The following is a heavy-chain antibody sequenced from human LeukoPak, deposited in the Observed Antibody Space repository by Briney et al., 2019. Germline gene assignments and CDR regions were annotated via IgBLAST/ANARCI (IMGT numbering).Heavy chain of an antibody. CDR2: IYTSGST. J-gene: IGHJ6*03. CDR1: GDSISSGNYY. CDR3: AREVRAVADSPYYYYMDV. Sequence: TSETLSLTCTVSGDSISSGNYYWSWIRQPAGKGLEWIGRIYTSGSTNYNPSLKSRVTISVDTSKNQFSLKLSSVTAADTAVYYCAREVRAVADSPYYYYMDVWGKGTTVTISS. V-gene: IGHV4-61*02. D-gene: IGHD6-19*01.